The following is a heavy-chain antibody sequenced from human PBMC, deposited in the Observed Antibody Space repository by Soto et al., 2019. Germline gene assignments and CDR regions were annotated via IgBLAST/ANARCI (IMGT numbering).Heavy chain of an antibody. D-gene: IGHD1-26*01. CDR2: MSYDGSNE. CDR1: GFTFSHYA. V-gene: IGHV3-30*18. J-gene: IGHJ4*02. CDR3: AKDGSHNFDY. Sequence: QVQLVESGGGVVQPGRSLRLSCAASGFTFSHYAMHWLRQAPGKGLERVALMSYDGSNEYYADSVKGRFTISRDNSKNTLYLQMNSLRAEDTAVDYCAKDGSHNFDYWGQGTLVTVSS.